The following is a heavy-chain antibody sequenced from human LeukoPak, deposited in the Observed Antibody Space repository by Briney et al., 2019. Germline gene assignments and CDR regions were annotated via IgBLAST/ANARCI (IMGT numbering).Heavy chain of an antibody. CDR3: ARAKPYDNNGYSPELRY. CDR2: ISAYNGNT. V-gene: IGHV1-18*04. D-gene: IGHD3-22*01. Sequence: ASVKVSCKASGYTFTGYYMHWVRQAPGQGLEWMGWISAYNGNTNYAQKLQGRVTITTDTSTRTAYMELRSLRSDDTAVYYCARAKPYDNNGYSPELRYWGQGTLVTVSS. J-gene: IGHJ4*02. CDR1: GYTFTGYY.